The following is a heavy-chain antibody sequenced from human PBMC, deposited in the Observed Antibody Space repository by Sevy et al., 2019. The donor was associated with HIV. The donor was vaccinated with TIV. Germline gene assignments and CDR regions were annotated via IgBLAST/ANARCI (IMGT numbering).Heavy chain of an antibody. D-gene: IGHD3-22*01. J-gene: IGHJ3*02. CDR2: INPNSGGT. Sequence: ASVKVSCKASGYTFTGYYMHWVRQAPGQGLEWMGWINPNSGGTNYAQKFQGRVTMTRDTSISTVYMELSRLRSDDTAVYYCAREKTYYYDSSGYSSVAFDIWGQGTMVTVSS. V-gene: IGHV1-2*02. CDR1: GYTFTGYY. CDR3: AREKTYYYDSSGYSSVAFDI.